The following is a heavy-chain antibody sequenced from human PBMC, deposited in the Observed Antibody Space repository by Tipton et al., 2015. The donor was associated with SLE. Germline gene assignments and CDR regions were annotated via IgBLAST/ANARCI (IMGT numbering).Heavy chain of an antibody. J-gene: IGHJ3*02. Sequence: QLVQSGAEVKKPGSSVKVSCKASGGTFSSYAISWVRQAPGQGLEWMGGIIPIFGTANYAQKFQGRVTITADESTSTAYMELSSLRSEDTAVYYCARVRRIQRWLQTHDAFDIWGQGTMVTVSS. D-gene: IGHD5-18*01. V-gene: IGHV1-69*01. CDR3: ARVRRIQRWLQTHDAFDI. CDR2: IIPIFGTA. CDR1: GGTFSSYA.